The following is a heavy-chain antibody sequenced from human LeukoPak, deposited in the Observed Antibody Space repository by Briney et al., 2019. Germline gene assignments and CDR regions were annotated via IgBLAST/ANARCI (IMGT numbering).Heavy chain of an antibody. V-gene: IGHV1-2*02. CDR1: GYTFTIYY. Sequence: ASVKVSCKTSGYTFTIYYMHWVRQAPGHGLEWMGWINPNSGGTSYAQRFQGRVTMTRDTSISTAYMELSGLTSDDTAVYYCARNPPYYTSTSCYNDYWGQGTLVTVSS. CDR3: ARNPPYYTSTSCYNDY. D-gene: IGHD2-2*02. J-gene: IGHJ4*02. CDR2: INPNSGGT.